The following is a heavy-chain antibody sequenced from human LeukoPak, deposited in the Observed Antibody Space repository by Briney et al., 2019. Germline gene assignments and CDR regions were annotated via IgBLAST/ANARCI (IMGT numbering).Heavy chain of an antibody. CDR3: ARGFGRGVIYDY. Sequence: SVKVSCKASGGTFSSYAISWVRQAPGQGLEWMGGIIPIFGTANYAQKFQGRVTITADKSTSTAYVELSSLRSEDTAVYYCARGFGRGVIYDYWGQGTLVTVSS. D-gene: IGHD3-16*02. CDR1: GGTFSSYA. CDR2: IIPIFGTA. V-gene: IGHV1-69*06. J-gene: IGHJ4*02.